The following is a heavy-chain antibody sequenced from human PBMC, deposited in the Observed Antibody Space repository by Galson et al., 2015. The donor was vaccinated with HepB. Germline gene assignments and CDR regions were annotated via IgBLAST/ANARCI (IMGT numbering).Heavy chain of an antibody. Sequence: SLRLSCAASGFTFSSYWMSWVRQAPGKGLEWVANIKQDGSEKYYVDSVKGRFTISRDNAKNSLYLQMNSLRAEDTAVYYCARASSTSCYYCYYYYYMDVWGKGTTVTVSS. CDR1: GFTFSSYW. CDR2: IKQDGSEK. CDR3: ARASSTSCYYCYYYYYMDV. J-gene: IGHJ6*03. D-gene: IGHD2-2*01. V-gene: IGHV3-7*04.